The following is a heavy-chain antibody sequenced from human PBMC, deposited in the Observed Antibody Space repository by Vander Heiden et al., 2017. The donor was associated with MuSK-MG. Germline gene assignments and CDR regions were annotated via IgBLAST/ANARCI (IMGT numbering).Heavy chain of an antibody. CDR3: ATVNKLRRSGYYPYRVY. CDR1: GFTFSSYA. CDR2: ISGSGGST. D-gene: IGHD3-22*01. V-gene: IGHV3-23*01. J-gene: IGHJ4*02. Sequence: GGGLVQPGGSLRLSCAASGFTFSSYAMSWVRQAPGKGLEWVSAISGSGGSTYYADSVKGRVTISRDNSKNTLYLQMNSLRAEDTAVYYCATVNKLRRSGYYPYRVYWGQGTMVTVYS.